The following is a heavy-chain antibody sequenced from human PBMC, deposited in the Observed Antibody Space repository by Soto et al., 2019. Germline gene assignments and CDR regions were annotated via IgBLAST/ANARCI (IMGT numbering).Heavy chain of an antibody. CDR1: GGTFSSYT. CDR3: ARSIAAAGTVLDY. Sequence: QVQLVQSGAEVKKPGSSVKVSCKASGGTFSSYTISWVRQAPGQGLEWMGRIIPILGIANYAQKFQGRVTITADKSTSTAYMRRSSPRSEDTAVYYCARSIAAAGTVLDYWGQGTLVTVSS. J-gene: IGHJ4*02. CDR2: IIPILGIA. D-gene: IGHD6-13*01. V-gene: IGHV1-69*02.